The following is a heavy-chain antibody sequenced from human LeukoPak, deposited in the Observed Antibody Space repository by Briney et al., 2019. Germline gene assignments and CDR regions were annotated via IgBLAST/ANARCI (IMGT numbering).Heavy chain of an antibody. CDR3: ARGGSTSLSTVTTYFDY. Sequence: PSETLSLTCTVSGGSISSGDYYWSWIRQPPGKGLEWIGYIYYSGSTNYNPSLKSRVTISVDTSKNQFSLKLSSVTAADTAVYYCARGGSTSLSTVTTYFDYWGQGTLVTVSS. V-gene: IGHV4-30-4*08. J-gene: IGHJ4*02. D-gene: IGHD4-11*01. CDR2: IYYSGST. CDR1: GGSISSGDYY.